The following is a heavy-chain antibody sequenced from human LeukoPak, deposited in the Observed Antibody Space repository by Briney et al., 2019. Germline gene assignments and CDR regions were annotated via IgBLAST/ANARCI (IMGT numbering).Heavy chain of an antibody. J-gene: IGHJ4*02. CDR2: VDYSGGDT. D-gene: IGHD6-19*01. CDR1: GFTFSSYA. Sequence: GGSLRLSYAASGFTFSSYAMSWIRQAPGKGLEWVSSVDYSGGDTHYADSVMGRFTISRDNSKNTLYLQLNSLSADDTAVYYCARNRGWYGVSWGQGTLVTVSS. V-gene: IGHV3-23*01. CDR3: ARNRGWYGVS.